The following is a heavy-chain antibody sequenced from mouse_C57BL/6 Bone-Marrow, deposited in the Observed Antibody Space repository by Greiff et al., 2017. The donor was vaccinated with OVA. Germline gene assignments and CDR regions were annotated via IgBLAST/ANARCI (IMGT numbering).Heavy chain of an antibody. CDR2: ISSGGSYT. D-gene: IGHD2-2*01. Sequence: EVMLVESGGDLVKPGGSLKLSCAASGFTFSSYGMSWVRQTPDTRLEWVATISSGGSYTYYPDSVKGRFTISRDNAKNTLYLQMSSLKSEDTAMYYCARRPIYYGYDGWFAYWGQGTLVTVSA. J-gene: IGHJ3*01. CDR3: ARRPIYYGYDGWFAY. V-gene: IGHV5-6*02. CDR1: GFTFSSYG.